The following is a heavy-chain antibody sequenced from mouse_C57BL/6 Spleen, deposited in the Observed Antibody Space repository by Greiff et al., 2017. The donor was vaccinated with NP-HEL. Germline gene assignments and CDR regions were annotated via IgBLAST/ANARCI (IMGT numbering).Heavy chain of an antibody. D-gene: IGHD1-1*01. V-gene: IGHV5-17*01. CDR3: ARVYYYGSSEYYFDY. CDR2: ISSGSSNI. J-gene: IGHJ2*01. Sequence: EVMLVESGGGLVKPGGSLKLSCAASGFTFSDYGMHWVRQAPEKGLEWVAYISSGSSNIYYADTVKGRFTISGDNAKNTLFLQMTSLRSEDTAMYYCARVYYYGSSEYYFDYWGQGTTLTVSS. CDR1: GFTFSDYG.